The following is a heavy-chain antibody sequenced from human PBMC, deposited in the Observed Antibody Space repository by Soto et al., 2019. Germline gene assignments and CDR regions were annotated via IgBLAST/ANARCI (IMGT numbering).Heavy chain of an antibody. CDR1: GGSFSGYY. CDR3: ARQLDTDDYYFDY. D-gene: IGHD6-13*01. V-gene: IGHV4-34*01. CDR2: INHSGST. Sequence: QVQLQQWGAGLLKPSETLSLTCAVYGGSFSGYYWSWIRQPPGKGLEWIGEINHSGSTNYNPSLTSRVTIAVDTSKTQFSLKLSSVPAADTAVYYGARQLDTDDYYFDYWGQGTLVTVSS. J-gene: IGHJ4*02.